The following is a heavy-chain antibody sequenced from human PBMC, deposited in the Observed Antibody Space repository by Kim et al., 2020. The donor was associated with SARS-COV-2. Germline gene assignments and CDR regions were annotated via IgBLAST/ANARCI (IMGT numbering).Heavy chain of an antibody. CDR1: GYAFNTKG. J-gene: IGHJ4*02. Sequence: ASVKVSCKASGYAFNTKGHAWVRQAPGQGLEWMGWISAYNGHTTYARKFQGRVAMTRDESTSTVFLDLESLTSDDTAVYYCARGDGVWGGCIFDCWGQGT. D-gene: IGHD3-16*01. V-gene: IGHV1-18*01. CDR2: ISAYNGHT. CDR3: ARGDGVWGGCIFDC.